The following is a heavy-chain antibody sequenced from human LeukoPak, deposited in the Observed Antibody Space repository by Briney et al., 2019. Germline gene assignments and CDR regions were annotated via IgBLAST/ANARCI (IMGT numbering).Heavy chain of an antibody. CDR2: INPSGGST. CDR3: ARYIYGYLHY. V-gene: IGHV1-46*01. J-gene: IGHJ4*02. D-gene: IGHD5-18*01. Sequence: GASVKVSCKASGYTFTNYNIHWVRQAPGQGLEWMGIINPSGGSTSYAQKFQGRVTMTRDTSTNTVYMELSSLRSEDTAVYYCARYIYGYLHYWGQGTLVTVSS. CDR1: GYTFTNYN.